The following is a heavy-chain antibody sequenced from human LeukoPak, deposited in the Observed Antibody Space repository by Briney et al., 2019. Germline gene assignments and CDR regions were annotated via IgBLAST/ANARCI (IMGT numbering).Heavy chain of an antibody. V-gene: IGHV4-34*01. Sequence: SETLSLTCAVYGGSFSGYYWSWIRQPPGKGLEWIGEINHSGSTNYNPSLNSRATISVDPSKNQFSLKLSSVTAADTAVYYSARGLRRVQDYWGQGTLVTVSS. J-gene: IGHJ4*02. CDR1: GGSFSGYY. D-gene: IGHD1-1*01. CDR2: INHSGST. CDR3: ARGLRRVQDY.